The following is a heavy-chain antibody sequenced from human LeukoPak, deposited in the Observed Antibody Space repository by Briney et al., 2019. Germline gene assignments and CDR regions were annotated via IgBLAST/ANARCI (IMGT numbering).Heavy chain of an antibody. J-gene: IGHJ4*02. CDR2: IYPGDSDT. V-gene: IGHV5-51*01. Sequence: GESLKVSCKGSGYSFTSYWIGWVRQMPGKGLEWMGIIYPGDSDTRYSPSFQGQVTISADKSISTAYLQWSSLKASDTAMYYCARLGSLTGYYRPFDYWGQGTLVTVSS. CDR3: ARLGSLTGYYRPFDY. D-gene: IGHD3-9*01. CDR1: GYSFTSYW.